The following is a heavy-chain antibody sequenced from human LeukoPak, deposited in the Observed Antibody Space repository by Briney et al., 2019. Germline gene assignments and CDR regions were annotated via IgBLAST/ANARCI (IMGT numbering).Heavy chain of an antibody. J-gene: IGHJ5*02. Sequence: GGSLRLSCAASGFTFSSYWMHWVRQAPGKGLVWVSRINSDGSSTSYADSVKGRFTISRDNAKNTLYLQMNSLRAEDTAVYYCARAIRADRRGSWFDPWGQGTLVTVSS. CDR2: INSDGSST. CDR1: GFTFSSYW. CDR3: ARAIRADRRGSWFDP. V-gene: IGHV3-74*01. D-gene: IGHD6-6*01.